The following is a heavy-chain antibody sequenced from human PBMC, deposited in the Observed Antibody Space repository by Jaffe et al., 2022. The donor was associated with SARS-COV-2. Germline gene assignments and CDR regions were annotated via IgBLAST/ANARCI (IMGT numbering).Heavy chain of an antibody. J-gene: IGHJ4*02. D-gene: IGHD3-9*01. CDR3: AKDFRAGQYDILTGVFDY. Sequence: EVQLVESGGGLVQPGGSLRLSCAASGFTFSSYAMSWVRQAPGKGLEWVSAISGSGGSTYYADSVKGRFTISRDNSKNTLYLQMNSLRAEDTAVYYCAKDFRAGQYDILTGVFDYWGQGTLVTVSS. CDR1: GFTFSSYA. CDR2: ISGSGGST. V-gene: IGHV3-23*04.